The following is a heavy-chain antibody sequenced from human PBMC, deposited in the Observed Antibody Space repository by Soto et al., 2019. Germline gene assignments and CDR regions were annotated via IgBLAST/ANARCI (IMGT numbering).Heavy chain of an antibody. D-gene: IGHD6-6*01. Sequence: ASVKVSCKASGYTFTGYYMHWVRQAPGQGLEWMGWINPNSGGTNYAQKFQGWVTMTRDTSISTAYMELSRLRSDDTAVYYCAREIKSVTGIRNSSSSGYYYYGMDVWGQGTTVTVSS. CDR2: INPNSGGT. CDR1: GYTFTGYY. CDR3: AREIKSVTGIRNSSSSGYYYYGMDV. J-gene: IGHJ6*02. V-gene: IGHV1-2*04.